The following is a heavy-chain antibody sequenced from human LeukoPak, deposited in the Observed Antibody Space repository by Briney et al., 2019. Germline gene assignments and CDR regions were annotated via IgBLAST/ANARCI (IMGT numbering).Heavy chain of an antibody. CDR3: TRRNDGGYTY. V-gene: IGHV3-73*01. D-gene: IGHD1-1*01. J-gene: IGHJ4*02. CDR2: IRSKANSCAT. CDR1: GFTFSGSA. Sequence: PGGSLKLSCAASGFTFSGSAMHWVRQASGKGLEWVGRIRSKANSCATAYAASVKGRFTISRDDSKNTAYLQMNSLKTEDTAVYYCTRRNDGGYTYWGQGTLVTVSS.